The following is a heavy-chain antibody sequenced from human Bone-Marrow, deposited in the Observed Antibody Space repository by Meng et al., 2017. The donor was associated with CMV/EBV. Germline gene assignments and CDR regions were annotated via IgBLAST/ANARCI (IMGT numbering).Heavy chain of an antibody. CDR3: ARDLKRGYSYGLVY. D-gene: IGHD5-18*01. V-gene: IGHV1-2*02. Sequence: ASGSTFPGYYLPWVRQAPGQGLEWMGWINPNSGGTNYAQKFQGRVTMTRDTSISTAYMELSRLRSDDTAVYYCARDLKRGYSYGLVYWGQGTLVTVSS. J-gene: IGHJ4*02. CDR2: INPNSGGT. CDR1: GSTFPGYY.